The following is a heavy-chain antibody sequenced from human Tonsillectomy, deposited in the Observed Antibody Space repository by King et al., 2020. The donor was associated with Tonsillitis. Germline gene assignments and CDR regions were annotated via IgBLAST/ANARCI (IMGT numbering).Heavy chain of an antibody. V-gene: IGHV4-39*01. CDR1: GASISNTTFY. Sequence: QLQESGARLVKPSETLSLTCTVSGASISNTTFYWGWIRQPPGKGLEWIGSMYYSGNTYYNPSLKSRVFISVDTSKNQISLKLTSVTAADTAVYYCEAGTTGTTWGDKRFDYWGPGTLVTVSS. J-gene: IGHJ4*02. CDR3: EAGTTGTTWGDKRFDY. CDR2: MYYSGNT. D-gene: IGHD4-17*01.